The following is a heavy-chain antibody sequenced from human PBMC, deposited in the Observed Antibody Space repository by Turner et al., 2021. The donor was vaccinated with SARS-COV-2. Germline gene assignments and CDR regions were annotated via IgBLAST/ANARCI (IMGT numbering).Heavy chain of an antibody. CDR3: ARGPSYGDYEY. CDR1: GYTFTSYG. CDR2: SSAYNGYT. J-gene: IGHJ4*02. Sequence: QVQLVQSGAEVRKPGASVKFSCKASGYTFTSYGLSWVRQAPGQGLEWMGWSSAYNGYTNFAQKFQGRGTMNTDTSTRTASLELRSLTSDDTAVYYCARGPSYGDYEYWGQGTLITVSS. D-gene: IGHD4-17*01. V-gene: IGHV1-18*01.